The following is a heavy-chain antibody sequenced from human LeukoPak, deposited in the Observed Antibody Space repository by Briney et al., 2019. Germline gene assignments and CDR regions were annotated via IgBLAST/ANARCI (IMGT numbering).Heavy chain of an antibody. Sequence: GGSLRLSCAASGFTFSSYAVSWVRQAPGKGLEWVANIKQDGSEKYYVDSVKGRFTISRDNAKNSLYLQMNSLRAEDTAVYYCARDSYDILTGSNWFDPWGQGTLVTVSS. D-gene: IGHD3-9*01. J-gene: IGHJ5*02. CDR3: ARDSYDILTGSNWFDP. CDR1: GFTFSSYA. CDR2: IKQDGSEK. V-gene: IGHV3-7*03.